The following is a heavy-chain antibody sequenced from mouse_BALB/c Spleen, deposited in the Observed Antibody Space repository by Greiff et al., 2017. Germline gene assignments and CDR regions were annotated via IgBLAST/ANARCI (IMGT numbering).Heavy chain of an antibody. J-gene: IGHJ3*01. CDR2: INSNGGST. D-gene: IGHD2-2*01. V-gene: IGHV5-6-3*01. CDR3: ARDGYDGVFAY. Sequence: EVQLVESGGGLVQPGGSLKLSCAASGFTFSSYGMSWVRQTPDKRLELVATINSNGGSTYYPDSVKGRFTISRDNAKNTLYLQMSSLKSEDTAMYYCARDGYDGVFAYWGQGTLVTVSA. CDR1: GFTFSSYG.